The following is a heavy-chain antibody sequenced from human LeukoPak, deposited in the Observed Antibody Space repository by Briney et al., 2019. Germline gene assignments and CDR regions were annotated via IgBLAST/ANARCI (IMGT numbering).Heavy chain of an antibody. V-gene: IGHV1-2*02. CDR2: INPNSGGT. CDR3: ARDYGSGSYYSILFDY. D-gene: IGHD3-10*01. J-gene: IGHJ4*02. Sequence: ASVKVSCKASGYTFTGYYMHWVRQAPGQGLEWMGWINPNSGGTNYAQKFQGRVTMTRDTSISTAYMELSRLRSDDTAVYYCARDYGSGSYYSILFDYWGQGTLVTVSS. CDR1: GYTFTGYY.